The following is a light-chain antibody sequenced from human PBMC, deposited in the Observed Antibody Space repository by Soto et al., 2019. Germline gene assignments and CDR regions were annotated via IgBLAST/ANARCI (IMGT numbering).Light chain of an antibody. CDR2: TAY. J-gene: IGKJ4*01. CDR3: QKYNRAPFT. V-gene: IGKV1-27*01. CDR1: RGFSND. Sequence: DIQMTQSPSSLSASVGDRVTITCRASRGFSNDLAWYQHKPWKVPHLLIHTAYILQSGVPSRFSGRGSGTDFTLTISSLQPEDVASYYCQKYNRAPFTFGGGNKVEIK.